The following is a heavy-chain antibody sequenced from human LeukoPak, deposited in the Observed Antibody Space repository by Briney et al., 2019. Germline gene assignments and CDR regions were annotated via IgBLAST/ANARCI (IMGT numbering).Heavy chain of an antibody. J-gene: IGHJ6*04. CDR2: IKQDGSEK. D-gene: IGHD1-26*01. V-gene: IGHV3-7*01. CDR1: GFTFSSYW. Sequence: GGSLRLSCAASGFTFSSYWMSWARQAPGKGLEWVANIKQDGSEKYYVDSVKGRFTISRDNATNSLYLQMNSLRAEDTAVYYCARDQEWELMPLDVWGKGTTVTVSS. CDR3: ARDQEWELMPLDV.